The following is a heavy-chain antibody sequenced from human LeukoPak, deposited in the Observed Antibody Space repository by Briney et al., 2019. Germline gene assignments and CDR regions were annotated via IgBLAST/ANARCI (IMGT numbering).Heavy chain of an antibody. V-gene: IGHV4-39*07. Sequence: SETLSLTCTVSGGSISSSSYYWGWIRQPPGKGLEWIGSIYYSGSTYYNPSLKSRVTISVDTSKNQFSLKLSSVTAADTAVYYCATEGRFSYYFDYWGQGTLVTVSS. J-gene: IGHJ4*02. CDR1: GGSISSSSYY. D-gene: IGHD3-3*01. CDR2: IYYSGST. CDR3: ATEGRFSYYFDY.